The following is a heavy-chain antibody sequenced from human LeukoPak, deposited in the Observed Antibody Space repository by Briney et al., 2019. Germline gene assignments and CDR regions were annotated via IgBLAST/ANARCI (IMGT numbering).Heavy chain of an antibody. CDR2: TYYRSKWYN. J-gene: IGHJ4*02. CDR1: GDSVSSNSAA. D-gene: IGHD1-7*01. V-gene: IGHV6-1*01. CDR3: AREGGWNFEPHFDY. Sequence: SQTLSLTCAISGDSVSSNSAAGNWIRQSPSRGLEWLGRTYYRSKWYNDYAVSVKSRITINPDTSKNQFSLQLNSVTPEDTAVYYCAREGGWNFEPHFDYWGQGTLVTVSS.